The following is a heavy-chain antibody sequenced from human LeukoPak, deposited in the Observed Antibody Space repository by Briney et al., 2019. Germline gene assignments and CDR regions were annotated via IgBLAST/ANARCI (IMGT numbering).Heavy chain of an antibody. V-gene: IGHV3-21*01. J-gene: IGHJ4*02. CDR1: GFTFINYW. Sequence: GGSLRLSCAASGFTFINYWMTWVRQAPGKGLEWVSGISNGGGATYYADSVKGRFTISRDNAKNSLYLQMNSLRAEDTAVYYCARGGGNFDYWGQGTLVTVSS. CDR3: ARGGGNFDY. CDR2: ISNGGGAT. D-gene: IGHD2-15*01.